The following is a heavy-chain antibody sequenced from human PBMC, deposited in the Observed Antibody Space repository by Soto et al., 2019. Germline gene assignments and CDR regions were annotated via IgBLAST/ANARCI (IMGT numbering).Heavy chain of an antibody. CDR1: GYTFTSYD. V-gene: IGHV1-8*01. D-gene: IGHD3-10*01. Sequence: ASVKVSCKASGYTFTSYDINWVRQATGQGLEWMGWMNPNSGNTGYAQKFQGRVTMTRNTSISTAYMELSSLRSEDTAVYYCARGLRGSGKLPLSWYYYMDVWGKGTTVTVSS. CDR3: ARGLRGSGKLPLSWYYYMDV. CDR2: MNPNSGNT. J-gene: IGHJ6*03.